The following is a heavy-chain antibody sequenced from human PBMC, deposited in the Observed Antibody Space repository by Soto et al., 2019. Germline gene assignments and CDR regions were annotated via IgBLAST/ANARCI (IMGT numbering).Heavy chain of an antibody. V-gene: IGHV3-11*05. CDR1: GFTFSNSW. D-gene: IGHD7-27*01. J-gene: IGHJ4*02. CDR2: INSRSSST. Sequence: GGSLRLSCAASGFTFSNSWMTWVRQAPGKGLEWVSYINSRSSSTNYADSVKGRFTISRDNAKNLLYLQMSSLTVEDTAVYYCVKGRNWASGSDYRGQGTLVTVSS. CDR3: VKGRNWASGSDY.